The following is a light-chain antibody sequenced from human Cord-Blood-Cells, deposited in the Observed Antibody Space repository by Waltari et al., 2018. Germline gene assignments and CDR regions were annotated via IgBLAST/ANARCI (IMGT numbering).Light chain of an antibody. J-gene: IGLJ2*01. CDR3: QAWDSSTDNVV. V-gene: IGLV3-1*01. CDR1: NLGDKY. Sequence: GQTASITCSGDNLGDKYACWYQQKPGQSPVLVIYQDSKRPSGIPERFSGSNSGNTATLTISGTQAMDEADYYCQAWDSSTDNVVFGGGTKLTVL. CDR2: QDS.